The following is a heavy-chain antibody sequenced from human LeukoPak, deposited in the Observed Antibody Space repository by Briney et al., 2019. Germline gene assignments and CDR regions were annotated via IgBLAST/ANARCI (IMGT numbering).Heavy chain of an antibody. CDR1: GFTFSTHM. D-gene: IGHD1-1*01. CDR3: VRELAY. J-gene: IGHJ4*02. V-gene: IGHV3-48*01. Sequence: GGSLRLSCAASGFTFSTHMMNWVRQAPGKGLEWHSYISSDSGAIYYADSVQGRFTISRDNAQKSLYLQMNSLRVEDTAVYYCVRELAYWGQGALVTVSS. CDR2: ISSDSGAI.